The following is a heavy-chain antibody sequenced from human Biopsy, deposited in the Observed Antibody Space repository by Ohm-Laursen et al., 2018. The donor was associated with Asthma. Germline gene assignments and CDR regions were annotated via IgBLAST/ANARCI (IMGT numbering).Heavy chain of an antibody. Sequence: SLRLSCTASGFTFRSYAMHWVRQAPGKGLEWVAVGGSYYDGGLKYYADSVKGRFTISRDNSKNTLYLQMDGLRAEDTAVYYCASYEVVTAILPMDVWGQGTTVTVSS. CDR1: GFTFRSYA. J-gene: IGHJ6*02. CDR3: ASYEVVTAILPMDV. D-gene: IGHD2-21*02. CDR2: GGSYYDGGLK. V-gene: IGHV3-30-3*01.